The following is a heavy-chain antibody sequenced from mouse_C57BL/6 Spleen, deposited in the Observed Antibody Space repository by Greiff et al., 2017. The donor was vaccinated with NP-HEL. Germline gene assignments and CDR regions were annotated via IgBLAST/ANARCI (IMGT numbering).Heavy chain of an antibody. V-gene: IGHV3-6*01. D-gene: IGHD2-3*01. CDR2: ISYDGSN. J-gene: IGHJ3*01. CDR3: ARDDGYTAWFAY. CDR1: GYSITSGYY. Sequence: EVQVVESGPGLVKPSQSLSLTCSVTGYSITSGYYWNWIRQFPGNKLEWMGYISYDGSNNYNPSLKNRISITRDTSKNQFFLKLNSVTTEDTATYYCARDDGYTAWFAYWGQGTLVTVSA.